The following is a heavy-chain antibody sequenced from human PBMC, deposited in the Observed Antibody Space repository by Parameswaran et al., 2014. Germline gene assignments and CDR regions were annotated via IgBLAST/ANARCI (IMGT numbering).Heavy chain of an antibody. D-gene: IGHD2-2*01. CDR3: ARTRGYCSSTSCQIFDY. Sequence: STSYNPSLKSRVTISVDTSKNQFSLKLSSVTAADTAVYYCARTRGYCSSTSCQIFDYWGQGTLVTVSS. J-gene: IGHJ4*02. CDR2: ST. V-gene: IGHV4-34*01.